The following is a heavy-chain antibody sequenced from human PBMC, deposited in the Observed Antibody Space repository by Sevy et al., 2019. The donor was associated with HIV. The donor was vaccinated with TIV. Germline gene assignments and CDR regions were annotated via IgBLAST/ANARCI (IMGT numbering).Heavy chain of an antibody. D-gene: IGHD3-22*01. CDR3: ASNTYHYDSNTYYPVY. CDR2: IKQDGNEK. CDR1: GFNLSPYW. Sequence: GGSLRLSCVASGFNLSPYWMTWVRQAPGKGLEWVANIKQDGNEKYYVDPVMGRFTVSRDNAKNALYLQMYSLRVEDTAVYFCASNTYHYDSNTYYPVYWGQGTRVTVSS. J-gene: IGHJ4*02. V-gene: IGHV3-7*01.